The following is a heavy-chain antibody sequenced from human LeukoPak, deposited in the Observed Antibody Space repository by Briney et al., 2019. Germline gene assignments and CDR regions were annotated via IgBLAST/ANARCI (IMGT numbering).Heavy chain of an antibody. J-gene: IGHJ4*02. V-gene: IGHV1-8*01. D-gene: IGHD2-15*01. CDR1: GYTFTSFD. Sequence: RASAKVSCKASGYTFTSFDINWVRQATGHGLEWMGWMNPNSGNTGYAQKFQGRVTMTRDTSISTAYMELSRLRSDDTAVYYCARVDGPPLGYCSGGSCEADDYWGQGTLVTVSS. CDR3: ARVDGPPLGYCSGGSCEADDY. CDR2: MNPNSGNT.